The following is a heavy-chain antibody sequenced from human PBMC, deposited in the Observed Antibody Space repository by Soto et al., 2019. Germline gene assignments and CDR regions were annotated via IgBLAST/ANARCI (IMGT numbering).Heavy chain of an antibody. Sequence: GGSLRLSCAASGFTVSSNYMSWVRQAPGKGLEWVSVIYSGGSTYYAESVKGRFTISRDNSKNTLYLQMNSLRAEDTAVYYCARDSSSSLYYYYYYMDVWGKGTMVTVSS. CDR3: ARDSSSSLYYYYYYMDV. CDR2: IYSGGST. V-gene: IGHV3-66*01. CDR1: GFTVSSNY. D-gene: IGHD6-6*01. J-gene: IGHJ6*03.